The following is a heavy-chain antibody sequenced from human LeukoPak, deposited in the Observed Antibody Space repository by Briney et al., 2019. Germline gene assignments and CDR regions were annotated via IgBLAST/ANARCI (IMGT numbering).Heavy chain of an antibody. J-gene: IGHJ3*02. CDR1: GGSISSYY. V-gene: IGHV4-4*07. CDR2: IYTSGST. D-gene: IGHD5-12*01. Sequence: SETLSLTCTVSGGSISSYYWSWIRQPAGKGLEWIGRIYTSGSTNYNPSLKSRVTMSVDTSKNQFSLKLSSVTAADTAVYYCARHLGGWDIVATLSRIDAFDIWGQGTMVTVSS. CDR3: ARHLGGWDIVATLSRIDAFDI.